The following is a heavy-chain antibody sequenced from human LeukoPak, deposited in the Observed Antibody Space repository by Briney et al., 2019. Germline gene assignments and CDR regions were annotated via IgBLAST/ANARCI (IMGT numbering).Heavy chain of an antibody. V-gene: IGHV4-34*12. CDR2: IIHDGGT. CDR1: GGSFSDYY. D-gene: IGHD6-13*01. Sequence: SETLSLTCAVYGGSFSDYYWTWIRQSPGKGLEWIGEIIHDGGTNYNPSLKGRVALSVDTSKNQFSLQLTSVTAADTAVYYCARAPVARQYSSSWFIYYGMDVWGQGTTVTVSS. J-gene: IGHJ6*02. CDR3: ARAPVARQYSSSWFIYYGMDV.